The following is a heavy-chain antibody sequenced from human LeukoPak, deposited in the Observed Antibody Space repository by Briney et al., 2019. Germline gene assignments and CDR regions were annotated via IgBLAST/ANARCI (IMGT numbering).Heavy chain of an antibody. Sequence: SETLSLTSAVYGGSFSGYYWSWIRQPPGKGLEWIGEINHSGSTNYNPSLKSRVTISVDTSKNQFSLKLSSVTAADTAVYYCARNKRKRDGMDVWGKGTTVTVSS. J-gene: IGHJ6*04. CDR1: GGSFSGYY. V-gene: IGHV4-34*01. CDR2: INHSGST. D-gene: IGHD1-14*01. CDR3: ARNKRKRDGMDV.